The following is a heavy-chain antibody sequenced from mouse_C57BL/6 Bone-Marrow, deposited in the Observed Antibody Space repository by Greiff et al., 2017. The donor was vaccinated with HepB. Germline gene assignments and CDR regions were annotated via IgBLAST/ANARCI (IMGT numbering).Heavy chain of an antibody. J-gene: IGHJ3*01. V-gene: IGHV1-26*01. Sequence: EVQLQQSGPELVKPGASVKISCKASGYTFTDYYMNWVKQSHGKSLEWIGDINPNNGGTSYNQKFKGKATLTVDKSSSTAYMELRSLTSEDSAVYYCASPYDYGWFAYWGQGTLVTVSA. CDR3: ASPYDYGWFAY. CDR2: INPNNGGT. D-gene: IGHD2-4*01. CDR1: GYTFTDYY.